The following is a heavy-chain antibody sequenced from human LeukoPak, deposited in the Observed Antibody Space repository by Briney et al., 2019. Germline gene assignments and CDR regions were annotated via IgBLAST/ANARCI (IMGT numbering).Heavy chain of an antibody. J-gene: IGHJ4*02. Sequence: SETLSLTGTGSGDSISIYYWSWIGQPPGKGREWIGYTYNSGSTNYNPSLKSRVTIWVETSKNQFSLKLSSVTAADTAVYYCAREAPRSGASGYYFRLFDYWGQGTLVTVSS. CDR2: TYNSGST. D-gene: IGHD3-22*01. V-gene: IGHV4-59*01. CDR1: GDSISIYY. CDR3: AREAPRSGASGYYFRLFDY.